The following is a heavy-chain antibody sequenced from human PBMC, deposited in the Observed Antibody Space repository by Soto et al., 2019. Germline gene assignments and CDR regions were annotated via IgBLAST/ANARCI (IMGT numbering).Heavy chain of an antibody. J-gene: IGHJ5*02. Sequence: PGGSLRLSCVASGFTFSTYAMTWVRQAPGKGLEWVSAITGSGSGTYYADSVKGRFTISRDNSKNTLYLQMNSLRAEDTAVYYCATRQSSRGPEWLPNHWGQGTLVTVSS. D-gene: IGHD5-12*01. CDR3: ATRQSSRGPEWLPNH. CDR1: GFTFSTYA. CDR2: ITGSGSGT. V-gene: IGHV3-23*01.